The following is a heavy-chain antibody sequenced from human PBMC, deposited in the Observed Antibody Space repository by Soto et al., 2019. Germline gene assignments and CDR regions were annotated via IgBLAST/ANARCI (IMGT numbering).Heavy chain of an antibody. CDR3: ARVVGALGHWFDP. CDR1: GCALSIYA. V-gene: IGHV1-18*01. J-gene: IGHJ5*02. CDR2: ISAYNGNT. Sequence: ASVKVSCTASGCALSIYAISWVRQAPGQGLEWMGRISAYNGNTNYAQKLQGRVTMTTDTSTSTAYMELRSLRSDDTAVYYCARVVGALGHWFDPWGQGTLVTVSS. D-gene: IGHD1-26*01.